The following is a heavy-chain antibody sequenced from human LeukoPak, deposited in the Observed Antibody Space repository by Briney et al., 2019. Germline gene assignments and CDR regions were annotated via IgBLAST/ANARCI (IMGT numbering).Heavy chain of an antibody. J-gene: IGHJ4*02. CDR3: AREGGFYRPLDY. Sequence: PSETLSLTCAVSGGSVTSTNWWTWVRQPPGKGLEWIGEVHLDGRTNYNPSLTGRLTMSVDLYENHISLKMTSMTAADTAVYYCAREGGFYRPLDYSGQGMLVTVSS. CDR1: GGSVTSTNW. D-gene: IGHD3-3*01. CDR2: VHLDGRT. V-gene: IGHV4-4*02.